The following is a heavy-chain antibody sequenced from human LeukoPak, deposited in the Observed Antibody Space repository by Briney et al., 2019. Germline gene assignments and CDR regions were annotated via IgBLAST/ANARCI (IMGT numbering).Heavy chain of an antibody. D-gene: IGHD2-2*01. CDR2: INHSGST. J-gene: IGHJ5*02. V-gene: IGHV4-34*01. CDR3: ARGRVVVPAADWFDP. Sequence: SETLSLTCAVYGGSFSGYYWSWIRQPPGKGLEWIGEINHSGSTNHNPSLKSRVTISVDTSKNQFSLKLSSVTAADTAVYYCARGRVVVPAADWFDPWGQGTLVTVSS. CDR1: GGSFSGYY.